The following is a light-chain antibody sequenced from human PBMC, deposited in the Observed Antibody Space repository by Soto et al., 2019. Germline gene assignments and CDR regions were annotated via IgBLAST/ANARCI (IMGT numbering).Light chain of an antibody. J-gene: IGLJ1*01. CDR2: NNN. CDR1: SSNIGSST. Sequence: QSVLTQPPSASGTPGQRVTISCSGSSSNIGSSTVTWYQQLPGTAPKLLIYNNNQRPSGVPDRFSGSKSGTSASLAISGLQSEDEADYYCAAWDDSLNGYVFGTGTKVTVL. V-gene: IGLV1-44*01. CDR3: AAWDDSLNGYV.